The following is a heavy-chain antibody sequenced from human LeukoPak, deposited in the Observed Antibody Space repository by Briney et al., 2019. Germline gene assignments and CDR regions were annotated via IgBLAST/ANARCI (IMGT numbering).Heavy chain of an antibody. CDR2: ISYSGYT. J-gene: IGHJ4*02. CDR1: GGSINSYY. Sequence: SETLSLTCTVSGGSINSYYRNWIRQPPGKGLEWVGYISYSGYTNYNPSLKSRVTISVDTSKNQFSLTLTSVTAADTAVYYCARDLYGGNSGFVYWGQGTLVTVSS. CDR3: ARDLYGGNSGFVY. V-gene: IGHV4-59*01. D-gene: IGHD4-23*01.